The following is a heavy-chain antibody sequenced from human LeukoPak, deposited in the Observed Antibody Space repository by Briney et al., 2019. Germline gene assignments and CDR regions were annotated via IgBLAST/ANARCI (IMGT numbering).Heavy chain of an antibody. V-gene: IGHV3-21*01. CDR2: ITSSGSSI. D-gene: IGHD6-13*01. CDR3: ARERYSRASHDALDL. CDR1: GFTFSSHF. J-gene: IGHJ3*01. Sequence: GGSLRLSCVASGFTFSSHFMNWVRQAPGKRLEWVSSITSSGSSIYSADSLKGRFTISRDNAKNTLYLQINSLRPEDTAVYYCARERYSRASHDALDLWGQGTMVTVSS.